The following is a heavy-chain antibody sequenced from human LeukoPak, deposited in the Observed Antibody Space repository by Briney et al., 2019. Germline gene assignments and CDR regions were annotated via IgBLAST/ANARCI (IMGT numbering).Heavy chain of an antibody. CDR2: ISGSGGNT. J-gene: IGHJ4*02. CDR1: GFTFSSYG. CDR3: AKVVSGYHFDY. Sequence: GGSLRLSCAASGFTFSSYGMSWVRRAPGKGPGWVSGISGSGGNTYYADSVKGRFTISRDNSQNTLYLQMNTLRAEDTAVYYCAKVVSGYHFDYWGQGTLVTVSS. D-gene: IGHD5-12*01. V-gene: IGHV3-23*01.